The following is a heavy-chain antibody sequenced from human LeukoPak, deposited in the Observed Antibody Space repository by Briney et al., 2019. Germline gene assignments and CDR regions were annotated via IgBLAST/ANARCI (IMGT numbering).Heavy chain of an antibody. Sequence: GGSLRLSCAASGFTFSSYGLHWVRQAPGKGLEWGAVISYDGSNKYYADSVKGRFTISRDNSKNTLYLQMNSLRTEDTAVYYCAKDGDYYGSGTSHIDYWGQGTLVTVSS. CDR1: GFTFSSYG. CDR3: AKDGDYYGSGTSHIDY. V-gene: IGHV3-30*18. CDR2: ISYDGSNK. D-gene: IGHD3-10*01. J-gene: IGHJ4*02.